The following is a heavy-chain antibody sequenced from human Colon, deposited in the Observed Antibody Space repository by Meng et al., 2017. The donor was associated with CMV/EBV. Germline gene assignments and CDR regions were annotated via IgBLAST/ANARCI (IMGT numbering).Heavy chain of an antibody. J-gene: IGHJ4*01. CDR2: MNPNGGSV. CDR3: ARTQAREVVDSSGPYYNRPFDN. V-gene: IGHV1-8*01. CDR1: GYSFNTYD. Sequence: ASVTVSCQSSGYSFNTYDITWVRQSRGQGLEWMGWMNPNGGSVRYARKFQGRVTMTRNTYRKTSYMEQSSLNSEDAAVYYCARTQAREVVDSSGPYYNRPFDNWGQGTLVTVSS. D-gene: IGHD3-22*01.